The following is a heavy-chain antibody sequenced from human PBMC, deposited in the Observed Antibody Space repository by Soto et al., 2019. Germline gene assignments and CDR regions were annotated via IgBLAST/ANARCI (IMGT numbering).Heavy chain of an antibody. CDR2: ISASGAST. CDR3: ATRPAAGTLNY. J-gene: IGHJ4*02. D-gene: IGHD6-13*01. Sequence: SGGSLRLSCAASEFTFSNYVITWVRQAPGKGLEWVSAISASGASTYYADSVKGRFTISRDNSKNTVFLQMNRLGAEDTAMYYCATRPAAGTLNYWGQGTLVTVSS. CDR1: EFTFSNYV. V-gene: IGHV3-23*01.